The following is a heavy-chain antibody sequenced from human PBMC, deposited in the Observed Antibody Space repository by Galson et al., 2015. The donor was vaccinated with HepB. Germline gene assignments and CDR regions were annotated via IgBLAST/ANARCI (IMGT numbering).Heavy chain of an antibody. CDR2: ISFEGTAT. Sequence: SLRLSCAAPGFTLSNHAMHWVRQAPGKGLEWVALISFEGTATYYGDSVKGRFTISRDISKNTLHLQMNSLRPEDSAVYYCAKDWGFTVAGTHWYFDLWGRGTLVTVSS. V-gene: IGHV3-30*18. CDR3: AKDWGFTVAGTHWYFDL. D-gene: IGHD6-19*01. CDR1: GFTLSNHA. J-gene: IGHJ2*01.